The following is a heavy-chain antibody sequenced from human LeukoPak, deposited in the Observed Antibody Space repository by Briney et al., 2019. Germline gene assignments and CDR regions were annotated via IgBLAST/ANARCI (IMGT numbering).Heavy chain of an antibody. J-gene: IGHJ4*02. CDR1: GYTFTGYY. D-gene: IGHD6-13*01. CDR3: ARAWQQMCEKD. V-gene: IGHV1-2*02. CDR2: INPNSGDT. Sequence: ASVKVSCKASGYTFTGYYMHWVRQAPGQGLEWMGWINPNSGDTNYAQKFQGRVTMTRDTSISTAYMELSRLRSDDTAVYYCARAWQQMCEKDWGQGTLVTVSS.